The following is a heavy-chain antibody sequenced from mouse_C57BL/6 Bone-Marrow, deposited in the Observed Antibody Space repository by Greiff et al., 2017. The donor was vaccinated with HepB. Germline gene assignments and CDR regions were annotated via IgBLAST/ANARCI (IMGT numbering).Heavy chain of an antibody. J-gene: IGHJ4*01. Sequence: EVKVVESGGGLVQPKGSLKLSCAASGFSFNTYAMNWVRQAPGKGLEWVARIRSKSNNYATYYADSVKDRFTISRDDSESMLYLQMNNLKTEDTAMYYCVSRYEIYYAMDYWGQGTSVTVSS. V-gene: IGHV10-1*01. CDR2: IRSKSNNYAT. CDR1: GFSFNTYA. CDR3: VSRYEIYYAMDY. D-gene: IGHD2-12*01.